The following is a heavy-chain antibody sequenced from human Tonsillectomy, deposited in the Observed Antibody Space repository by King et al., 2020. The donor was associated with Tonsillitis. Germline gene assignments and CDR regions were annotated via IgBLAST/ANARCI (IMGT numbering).Heavy chain of an antibody. J-gene: IGHJ4*02. CDR3: AKDGIGGSDY. V-gene: IGHV3-30*02. Sequence: VQLVESGGGVVQPGGSLRLSCAASGFTFSSYGMYWVRQPPGKGLEWVAFIRYDGSLKYYADSVKGRFTISRDNSKNTLCLQRNSLRAEDTAVYYCAKDGIGGSDYWGQGTLVTVSS. D-gene: IGHD3-16*01. CDR2: IRYDGSLK. CDR1: GFTFSSYG.